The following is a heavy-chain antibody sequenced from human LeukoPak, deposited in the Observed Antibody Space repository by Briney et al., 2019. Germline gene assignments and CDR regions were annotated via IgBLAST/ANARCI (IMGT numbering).Heavy chain of an antibody. CDR1: GFTFDDYA. CDR2: ISWNSGSI. V-gene: IGHV3-9*03. Sequence: GGSLRLSCAASGFTFDDYAMHWVRQAPGKGLEWVSGISWNSGSIGYADSVKGRFTISRDNAKNSLYLQMNSLRAEDMALYYCAKDMRGGSFRLGAFDIWGQGTMVTVSS. D-gene: IGHD2-15*01. CDR3: AKDMRGGSFRLGAFDI. J-gene: IGHJ3*02.